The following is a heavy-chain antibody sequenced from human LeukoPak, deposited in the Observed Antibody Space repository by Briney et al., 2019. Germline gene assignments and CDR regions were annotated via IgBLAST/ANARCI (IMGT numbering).Heavy chain of an antibody. CDR1: GEFFGGSY. J-gene: IGHJ4*02. V-gene: IGHV4-34*01. CDR3: ARHSQYGGYVSPLPY. Sequence: PSETLSLTCTVHGEFFGGSYWNWIRQSPGKGLEWIGEINHSGNTNYNPSLKSRVTISVDTSKNQFSLKLSSVTAADTAVYYCARHSQYGGYVSPLPYWGQGTLVTVSS. CDR2: INHSGNT. D-gene: IGHD5-12*01.